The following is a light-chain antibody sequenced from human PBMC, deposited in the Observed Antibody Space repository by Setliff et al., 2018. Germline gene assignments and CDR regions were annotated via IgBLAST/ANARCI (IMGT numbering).Light chain of an antibody. CDR1: SSDVGAYNY. Sequence: QSVLTQPASVSGSPGQSITISCTGTSSDVGAYNYISWYQQYPGKAPKLMIYDVSKWPSGGSNRFSGSNSGXTASLTISGLQAEDEADYYCSSYTNISPYYVFGTGTKGTVL. J-gene: IGLJ1*01. CDR2: DVS. V-gene: IGLV2-14*01. CDR3: SSYTNISPYYV.